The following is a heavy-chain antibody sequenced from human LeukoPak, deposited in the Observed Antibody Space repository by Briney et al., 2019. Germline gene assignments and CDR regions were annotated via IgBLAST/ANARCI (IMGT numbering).Heavy chain of an antibody. CDR3: ARALSPLRFLEWLLKY. D-gene: IGHD3-3*01. CDR2: IIPIFGTA. J-gene: IGHJ4*02. CDR1: GGTFSSYA. Sequence: GASVKVSCKASGGTFSSYAISWVRQAPGQGLEWMGGIIPIFGTANYAQKFQGRVTITADESTSTAYKELSSLRSEDTAVYYCARALSPLRFLEWLLKYWGQGTLVTVSS. V-gene: IGHV1-69*13.